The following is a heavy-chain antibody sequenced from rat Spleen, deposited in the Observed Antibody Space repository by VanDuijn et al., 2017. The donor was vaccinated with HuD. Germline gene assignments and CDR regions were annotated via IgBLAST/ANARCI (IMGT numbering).Heavy chain of an antibody. Sequence: EVQLVESGGGLVQPGRSLRLSCAASGFTFSDYYMAWVRQAPKKGLEWVATILYDDSSTYYRDSVKGRFTISRDNAQNTLYLQMNSLKSEDTATYYCSNNWELYYWGQGVMVTVSS. V-gene: IGHV5S10*01. J-gene: IGHJ2*01. CDR3: SNNWELYY. D-gene: IGHD5-1*01. CDR2: ILYDDSST. CDR1: GFTFSDYY.